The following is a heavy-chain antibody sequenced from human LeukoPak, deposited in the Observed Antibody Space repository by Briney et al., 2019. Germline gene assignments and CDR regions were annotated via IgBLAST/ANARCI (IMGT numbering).Heavy chain of an antibody. CDR3: ATARYFDWLLDAKYYYYGMDV. D-gene: IGHD3-9*01. Sequence: GASVKVSCKASGYTFTGYYMHWVRRAPGQGLEWMGWINPNSGGTNYAQKFQGRVTMTRDTSISTAYMELSRLRSDDTAVYYCATARYFDWLLDAKYYYYGMDVWGQGTTVTVSS. CDR1: GYTFTGYY. V-gene: IGHV1-2*02. J-gene: IGHJ6*02. CDR2: INPNSGGT.